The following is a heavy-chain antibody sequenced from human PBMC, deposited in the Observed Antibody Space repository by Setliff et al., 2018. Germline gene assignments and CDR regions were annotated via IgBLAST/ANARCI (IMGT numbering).Heavy chain of an antibody. CDR2: IYSGGST. D-gene: IGHD4-17*01. CDR1: GFTVSSNY. CDR3: VRDFYDSGNDAFDL. J-gene: IGHJ3*01. Sequence: GGSLRLSCAASGFTVSSNYMSWVRRAPGKGLEWVSIIYSGGSTYYADSVKGRFTISRDNSKNTLYLQMDDLSVEDTAMYYCVRDFYDSGNDAFDLWGQGTLVTVSS. V-gene: IGHV3-53*01.